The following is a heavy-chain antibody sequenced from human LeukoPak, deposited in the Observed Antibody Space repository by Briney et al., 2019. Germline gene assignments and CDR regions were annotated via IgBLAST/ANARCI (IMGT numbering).Heavy chain of an antibody. Sequence: GGSLRLSCAASGFTFSDAWMTGVRQAPGKGLEWVGHIKSKTNGETTDYAAPVKGRFTISRDDSKNTVYLQTNSLKIDDTAVYHCATEFFQNGYNYWGQGTLVTVSS. D-gene: IGHD3-22*01. CDR3: ATEFFQNGYNY. CDR2: IKSKTNGETT. CDR1: GFTFSDAW. V-gene: IGHV3-15*01. J-gene: IGHJ4*02.